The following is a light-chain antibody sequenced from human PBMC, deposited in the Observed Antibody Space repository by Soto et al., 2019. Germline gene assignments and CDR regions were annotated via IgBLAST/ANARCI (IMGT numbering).Light chain of an antibody. CDR2: EAS. CDR3: QQFYTYPFT. Sequence: DIQMTQSPSTLSASVGDRVTITCRASQNIVSWLAWYQQKPGKSPNTLIYEASNLESGVPSRFSGSGSGTEFTLTISSLQPDDFATYYCQQFYTYPFTFGQGTKLEIK. CDR1: QNIVSW. V-gene: IGKV1-5*03. J-gene: IGKJ2*01.